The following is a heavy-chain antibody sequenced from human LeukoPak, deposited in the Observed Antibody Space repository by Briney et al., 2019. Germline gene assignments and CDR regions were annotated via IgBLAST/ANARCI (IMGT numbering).Heavy chain of an antibody. CDR1: VYTFTSYY. V-gene: IGHV1-46*03. J-gene: IGHJ4*02. CDR2: INPSVGST. Sequence: ASVKVSCKASVYTFTSYYMHWVRQAPGQGLEWMGIINPSVGSTSYAQKFQGGVTMTRDTSTSTVYMELSSLRSEDTAVYYCARAEIAAAGIVYFDYWGQGTLVTVSS. CDR3: ARAEIAAAGIVYFDY. D-gene: IGHD6-13*01.